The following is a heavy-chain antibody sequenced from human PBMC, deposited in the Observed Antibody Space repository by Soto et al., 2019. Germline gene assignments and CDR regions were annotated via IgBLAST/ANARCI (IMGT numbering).Heavy chain of an antibody. J-gene: IGHJ6*02. CDR1: GFPFNGSA. Sequence: EVQLVESGGGLVHPGGSLKLSCAASGFPFNGSAMHWVRQASGKGLEWVGRIRSKPNNYATAYAASLKGRFTISRDDSKNTAYLQMNSLKTEDTAVYYCAGDFYSTMDVWGQWTTVTVS. V-gene: IGHV3-73*02. CDR3: AGDFYSTMDV. CDR2: IRSKPNNYAT.